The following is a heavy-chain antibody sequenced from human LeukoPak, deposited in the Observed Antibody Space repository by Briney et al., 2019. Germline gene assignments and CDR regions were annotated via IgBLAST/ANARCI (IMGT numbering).Heavy chain of an antibody. CDR2: INGDGSST. CDR1: GFTFNTYW. V-gene: IGHV3-74*03. D-gene: IGHD4-11*01. Sequence: GGSLRLSCAASGFTFNTYWIHWVRQVPGKGLVWVSRINGDGSSTAYADSVKGRFTISRDNAKNTLYLQMNSLKAEDTAVYYCAREKGSSNYDSWGQGTLDTVSS. J-gene: IGHJ5*01. CDR3: AREKGSSNYDS.